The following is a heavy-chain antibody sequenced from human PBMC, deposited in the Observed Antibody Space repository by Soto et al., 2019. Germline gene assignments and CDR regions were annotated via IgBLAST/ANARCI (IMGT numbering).Heavy chain of an antibody. Sequence: QVQLVQSGAEVKKPRSSVKVSCKASGGTFNTYTISWVRQVPGQGLEWMGGIMPLYAKPTYAQPLLGRLTIAADEHTRTVYMELSSLRSEDTALYYCASLNNWSSGDGRIDVWGRGTAVSVSS. CDR3: ASLNNWSSGDGRIDV. CDR2: IMPLYAKP. D-gene: IGHD1-26*01. V-gene: IGHV1-69*01. CDR1: GGTFNTYT. J-gene: IGHJ6*02.